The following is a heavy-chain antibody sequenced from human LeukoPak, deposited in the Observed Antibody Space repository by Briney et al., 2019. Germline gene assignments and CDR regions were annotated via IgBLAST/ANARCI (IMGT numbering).Heavy chain of an antibody. CDR3: ARGGDIVVVVAAAGFDY. J-gene: IGHJ4*02. Sequence: SETLSLTCAVYGGSFSGYYWSWIRQPPGKGLEWIGEINHSGSTNYNPSLKSRVTISVDTSKNQFSLKLSSVTAADTAVYYCARGGDIVVVVAAAGFDYWGQGTLATVSS. D-gene: IGHD2-15*01. CDR1: GGSFSGYY. CDR2: INHSGST. V-gene: IGHV4-34*01.